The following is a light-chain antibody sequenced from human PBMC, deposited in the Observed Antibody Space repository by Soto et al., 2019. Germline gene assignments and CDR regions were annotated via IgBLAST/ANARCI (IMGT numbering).Light chain of an antibody. CDR1: SSDVGSYNF. J-gene: IGLJ1*01. V-gene: IGLV2-23*02. CDR2: EVS. CDR3: CSYAGSYTYV. Sequence: QSVLTPPSPVSGSPGQSITVSCSGTSSDVGSYNFVSWYQQHPGKAPKLMIYEVSKRPSGVSNGFSGSKSGNTASLTISGLQAEDEADYYCCSYAGSYTYVFGTGTKVTVL.